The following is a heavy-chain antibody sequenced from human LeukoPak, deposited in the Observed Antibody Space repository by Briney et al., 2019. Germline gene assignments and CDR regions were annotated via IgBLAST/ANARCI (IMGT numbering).Heavy chain of an antibody. CDR2: INHSGST. D-gene: IGHD4/OR15-4a*01. Sequence: SGTLSLTCDVYSTSFSGYYWSWIRQTPGKGLEWIGQINHSGSTLYNPSLESRLTISLDTSKNQFSLNLNSVTAADTAVYYCARGPSPNADPFDSWGQGTLVTVSS. CDR1: STSFSGYY. J-gene: IGHJ4*02. V-gene: IGHV4-34*01. CDR3: ARGPSPNADPFDS.